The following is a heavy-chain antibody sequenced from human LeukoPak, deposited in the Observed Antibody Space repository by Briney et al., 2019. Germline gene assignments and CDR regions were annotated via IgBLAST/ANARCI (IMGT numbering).Heavy chain of an antibody. CDR3: ARGRGSSWSKLFQH. CDR2: IIPIFGTA. CDR1: GGTFSSYA. J-gene: IGHJ1*01. D-gene: IGHD6-13*01. V-gene: IGHV1-69*13. Sequence: RWASVKVSCKASGGTFSSYAISWVRQAPGQGLEWMGGIIPIFGTANYAQKFQGRVTITADESTSTAYMELSSLRSEDTAVYYCARGRGSSWSKLFQHWGQGTLVTVSS.